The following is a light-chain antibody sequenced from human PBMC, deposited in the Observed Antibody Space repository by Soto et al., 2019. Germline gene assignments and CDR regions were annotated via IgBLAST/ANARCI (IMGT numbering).Light chain of an antibody. J-gene: IGKJ4*01. Sequence: ENVLTQSPGTLSLSPGERATLPCRASQSISSSYLAWDQQKPGQPPRLLMYGASNRATGIPDRFSGGGSGTDFTLTISRLEPEDFAVYYCQQYSGSPPLTFGGGTKVEIK. CDR3: QQYSGSPPLT. V-gene: IGKV3-20*01. CDR1: QSISSSY. CDR2: GAS.